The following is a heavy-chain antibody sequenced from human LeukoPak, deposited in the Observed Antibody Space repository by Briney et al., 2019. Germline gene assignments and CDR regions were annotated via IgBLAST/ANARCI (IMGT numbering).Heavy chain of an antibody. CDR3: ARDQLLLWFGEQILIGP. CDR2: IIPIFGTA. D-gene: IGHD3-10*01. CDR1: GGTFSSYA. Sequence: SVKVSCKASGGTFSSYAISWARQAPGQGLEWMGGIIPIFGTANYAQKFQGRVTITADKSTSTAYMELRSLRSDDTAVYYCARDQLLLWFGEQILIGPWGQGTLVTVSS. J-gene: IGHJ5*02. V-gene: IGHV1-69*06.